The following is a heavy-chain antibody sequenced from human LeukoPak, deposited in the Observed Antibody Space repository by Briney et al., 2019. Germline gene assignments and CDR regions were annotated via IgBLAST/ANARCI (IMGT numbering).Heavy chain of an antibody. CDR2: IYYSGST. D-gene: IGHD3-22*01. CDR1: GGSFSGYY. Sequence: SETLSLTCAVYGGSFSGYYWSWIRQPPGKGLEWIGYIYYSGSTNYNPSLKSRVTISVDTSKNQFSLKLSSVTAADTAVYYCARTPTYYYDSSGYYFDYWGQGTLVTVSS. J-gene: IGHJ4*02. CDR3: ARTPTYYYDSSGYYFDY. V-gene: IGHV4-59*08.